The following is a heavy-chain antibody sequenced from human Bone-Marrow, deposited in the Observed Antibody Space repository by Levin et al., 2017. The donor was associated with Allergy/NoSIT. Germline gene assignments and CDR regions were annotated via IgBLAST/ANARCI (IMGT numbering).Heavy chain of an antibody. CDR2: ISAYDDDT. CDR3: ARGAYCGGDCYSPDC. CDR1: GYTFTSFA. V-gene: IGHV1-18*01. J-gene: IGHJ4*02. Sequence: ASVKVSCKASGYTFTSFAISWVRQAPGQGLEWMGWISAYDDDTNYAQNFQDRVTMTTDTSTNTDYMELRSLRSDDTAVYYCARGAYCGGDCYSPDCWGQGTLVTVSS. D-gene: IGHD2-21*02.